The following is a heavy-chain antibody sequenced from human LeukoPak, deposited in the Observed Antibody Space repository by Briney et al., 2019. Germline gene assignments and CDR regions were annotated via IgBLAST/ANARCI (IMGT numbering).Heavy chain of an antibody. J-gene: IGHJ4*02. CDR2: ISYDGSNK. D-gene: IGHD3-22*01. V-gene: IGHV3-30-3*01. CDR1: GFTFSSYA. CDR3: ARDKNYYDSSGYYYAAN. Sequence: GRSLRLSCAASGFTFSSYAMHWVRQAPGKGLEWVAVISYDGSNKYYADSVKGRFTISRDNSKNTLYLQMNSLRAEDTAVYYCARDKNYYDSSGYYYAANWGQGTLVTVSS.